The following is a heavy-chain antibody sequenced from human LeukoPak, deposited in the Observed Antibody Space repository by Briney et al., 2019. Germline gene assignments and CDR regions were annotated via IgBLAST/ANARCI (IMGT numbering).Heavy chain of an antibody. D-gene: IGHD4-17*01. CDR2: IKEDGSDK. CDR3: ARLKDAVTIFDC. Sequence: HPGRSLRLSCIASGSSFSNYWMSWVRQAPGKGLEWVASIKEDGSDKYYVDSVKGRFTISRDNTKNSLYVQMSSLRAEDTAVYYCARLKDAVTIFDCWGQGILVTVSS. V-gene: IGHV3-7*01. CDR1: GSSFSNYW. J-gene: IGHJ5*01.